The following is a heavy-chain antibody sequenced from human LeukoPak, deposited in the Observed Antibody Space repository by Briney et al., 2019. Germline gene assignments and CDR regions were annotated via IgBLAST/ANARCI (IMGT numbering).Heavy chain of an antibody. D-gene: IGHD6-19*01. J-gene: IGHJ4*02. CDR1: GYTFTSNY. CDR2: ISPSGGST. Sequence: ASVKVSCKAFGYTFTSNYMHWVRQAPGQGPEWMGVISPSGGSTTYAQKFQGRVTLTRDMSTSTDYLELSSLRSEDTAVYYCARDFRDRAVADSYYFDYWGQGTLVTVSS. CDR3: ARDFRDRAVADSYYFDY. V-gene: IGHV1-46*01.